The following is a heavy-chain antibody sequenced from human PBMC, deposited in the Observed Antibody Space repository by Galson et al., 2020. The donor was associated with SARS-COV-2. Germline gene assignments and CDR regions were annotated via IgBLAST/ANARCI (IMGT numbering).Heavy chain of an antibody. CDR1: GYIFTSHD. CDR3: ARIPKGGSYYFDN. Sequence: ASVKVSCKASGYIFTSHDINWVRQAAGQGLEWMGWMNPNSGNTGFVQKFQGRVTVTSNTSISTAYMELSSLRSEDTAVYYCARIPKGGSYYFDNWGQGTLVTVSS. V-gene: IGHV1-8*01. CDR2: MNPNSGNT. J-gene: IGHJ4*02.